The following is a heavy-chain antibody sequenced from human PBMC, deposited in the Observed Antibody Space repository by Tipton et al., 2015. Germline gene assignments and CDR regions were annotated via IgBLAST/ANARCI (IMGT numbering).Heavy chain of an antibody. CDR2: IYQGGST. CDR3: ARSGYTYGMDV. J-gene: IGHJ6*02. V-gene: IGHV4-30-2*01. CDR1: GGSLSSGGFS. D-gene: IGHD5-12*01. Sequence: TLSLTRSVSGGSLSSGGFSWSWIRQPPGKGLEWIGYIYQGGSTYYNPSLKSRVTMSVDRPKNQFSLKLTSVTAADTAVYYCARSGYTYGMDVWGQGTTVTVSS.